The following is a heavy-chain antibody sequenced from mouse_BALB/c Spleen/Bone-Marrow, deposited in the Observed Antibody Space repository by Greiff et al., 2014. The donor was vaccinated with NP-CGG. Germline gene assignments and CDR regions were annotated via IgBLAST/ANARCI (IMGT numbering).Heavy chain of an antibody. V-gene: IGHV3-8*02. CDR2: ISYSGST. J-gene: IGHJ2*01. CDR1: GDSITSGY. CDR3: ARYKGYYDHDGDYFDY. Sequence: EVKLEESGPSLVKPSQTLSLTCSVTGDSITSGYWNWIRKFPGNKLEYMGYISYSGSTYYNPSLKSRISITRDTSKNQYYLQLNSVTIEDTATYYCARYKGYYDHDGDYFDYWGQGTTLTVSS. D-gene: IGHD2-4*01.